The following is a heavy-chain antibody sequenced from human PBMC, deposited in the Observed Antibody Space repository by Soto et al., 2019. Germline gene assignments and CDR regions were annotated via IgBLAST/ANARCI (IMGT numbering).Heavy chain of an antibody. J-gene: IGHJ4*01. Sequence: QVQLQESGPGLLKPSQTLSLTCSVSGGSISSGTYYWSWIRHRPGKGLEWIGYMYNSGTSSYSPSLKCRSVLSVDTSKNQFSLKLTSVTAADTATYFCARRLSGSSAFDYWGLGILVTVSS. V-gene: IGHV4-31*03. CDR2: MYNSGTS. D-gene: IGHD2-15*01. CDR1: GGSISSGTYY. CDR3: ARRLSGSSAFDY.